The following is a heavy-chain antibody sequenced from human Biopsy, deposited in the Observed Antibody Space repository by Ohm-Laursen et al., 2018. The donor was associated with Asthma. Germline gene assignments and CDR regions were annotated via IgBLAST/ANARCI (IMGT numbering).Heavy chain of an antibody. CDR1: GFTFSGYT. CDR2: ITSSSSNI. V-gene: IGHV3-21*04. CDR3: ARQHFDDGRGMVGFDI. D-gene: IGHD3-10*01. Sequence: SLRLSCAASGFTFSGYTMHWVRQAPGKGLEWVSSITSSSSNIFYADSVKGRFTISRDNPRNTLYLQMNSLKASDTAMYYCARQHFDDGRGMVGFDIWGQGTMVTVSS. J-gene: IGHJ3*02.